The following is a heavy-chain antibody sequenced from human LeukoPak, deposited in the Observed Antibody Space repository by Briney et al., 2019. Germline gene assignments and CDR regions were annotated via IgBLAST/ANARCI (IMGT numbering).Heavy chain of an antibody. J-gene: IGHJ3*02. Sequence: SETLSLTCAVSGYYISSGYYWGWIRQPPGKGLEWIGSIYHGGSTYYNPSLKSRVTISVDTSKNQFSLKLSSVTAADTAVYYCARANQNVLRFLEWLSAFDIWGQGTMVTVSS. D-gene: IGHD3-3*01. V-gene: IGHV4-38-2*01. CDR2: IYHGGST. CDR1: GYYISSGYY. CDR3: ARANQNVLRFLEWLSAFDI.